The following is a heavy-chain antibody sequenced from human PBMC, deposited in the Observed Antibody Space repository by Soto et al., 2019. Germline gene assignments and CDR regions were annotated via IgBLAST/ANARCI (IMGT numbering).Heavy chain of an antibody. J-gene: IGHJ1*01. V-gene: IGHV3-74*01. CDR1: GFTFSSYW. D-gene: IGHD3-16*02. CDR3: ARDIYDYIWGSYRYTGIGYFQH. CDR2: INSDGSST. Sequence: GGSLRLSCAASGFTFSSYWMHWVRQAPGQGLVWVSRINSDGSSTSYADSVKVRFTISRDNAKNTLYLQMNSLRAEDTAVYYCARDIYDYIWGSYRYTGIGYFQHWGQGTLVTVSS.